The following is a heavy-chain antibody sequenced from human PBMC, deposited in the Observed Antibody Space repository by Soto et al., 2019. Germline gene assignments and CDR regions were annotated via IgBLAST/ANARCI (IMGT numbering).Heavy chain of an antibody. CDR3: ARADPFMVRGVRPYYYYGMDV. CDR1: GFTFSSYG. V-gene: IGHV3-33*01. CDR2: IWYDGSNK. Sequence: GGSLRLSCAASGFTFSSYGMHWVRQAPGKGLEWVAVIWYDGSNKYYADSVKGRFTISRDNSKNTLYLQMNSLRAEDTAVYYCARADPFMVRGVRPYYYYGMDVWGQGTTVTVSS. J-gene: IGHJ6*02. D-gene: IGHD3-10*01.